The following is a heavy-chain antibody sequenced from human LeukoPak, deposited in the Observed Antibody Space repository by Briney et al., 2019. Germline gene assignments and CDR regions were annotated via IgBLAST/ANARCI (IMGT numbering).Heavy chain of an antibody. CDR1: GYTFTSYY. CDR2: INPSGGST. D-gene: IGHD1-20*01. J-gene: IGHJ4*02. V-gene: IGHV1-46*01. CDR3: ARMDNWNDPFDY. Sequence: ASVKVSCKTSGYTFTSYYMHWVRQAPGQGLVWMGIINPSGGSTSYAQKLQGRVTMTRDTSTSTVYMELSSLRSEDTAVYYCARMDNWNDPFDYWGQGTLVTVSS.